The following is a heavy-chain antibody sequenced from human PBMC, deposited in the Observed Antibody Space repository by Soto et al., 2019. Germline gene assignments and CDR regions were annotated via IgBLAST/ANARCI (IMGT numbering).Heavy chain of an antibody. D-gene: IGHD3-22*01. J-gene: IGHJ5*01. CDR1: GGSFSGHS. CDR3: STRAYDTNGYYRFDP. V-gene: IGHV4-34*01. CDR2: INHSGRV. Sequence: SETLSLTCAVYGGSFSGHSWTWIRQSPGKGLEWTGDINHSGRVNYSPSLKSRVTISLDTSKNQFSLTLSAVTAADTAMYYCSTRAYDTNGYYRFDPWGQGTLVTVSS.